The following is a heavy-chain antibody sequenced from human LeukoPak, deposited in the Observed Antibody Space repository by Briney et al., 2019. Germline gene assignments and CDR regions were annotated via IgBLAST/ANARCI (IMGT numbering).Heavy chain of an antibody. CDR2: IYTSGST. CDR1: GGSISSYY. CDR3: AREERAPYPMAYYYYYYMDV. V-gene: IGHV4-4*07. J-gene: IGHJ6*03. Sequence: SETLSLTCTVSGGSISSYYWSWIRQPAGKGLEWIGRIYTSGSTNYNPSLKSRVTMPVDTSKNQFSLKLSSVTAADTAVYYCAREERAPYPMAYYYYYYMDVWGKGTTVTVSS. D-gene: IGHD5-24*01.